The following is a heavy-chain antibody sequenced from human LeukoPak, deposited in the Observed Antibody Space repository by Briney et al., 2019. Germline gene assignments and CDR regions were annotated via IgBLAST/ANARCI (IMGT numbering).Heavy chain of an antibody. CDR1: GGSISSNY. D-gene: IGHD4-23*01. Sequence: SETLSLTCTVSGGSISSNYWSWIRQPAGKGLEWTGRVYTSGSPNYNPSLESRVTMSVDTSKNQFSLNLSSVTAADTAVYYCARGGYGASSGFDYWGQGTLVTVSS. CDR2: VYTSGSP. J-gene: IGHJ4*02. V-gene: IGHV4-4*07. CDR3: ARGGYGASSGFDY.